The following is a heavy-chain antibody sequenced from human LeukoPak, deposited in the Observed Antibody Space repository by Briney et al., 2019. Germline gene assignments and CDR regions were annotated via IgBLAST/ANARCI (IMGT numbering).Heavy chain of an antibody. CDR1: GFTFSDYN. CDR2: ISRSGSTK. Sequence: GGSLRLSCAASGFTFSDYNMRWIRQAPGKGLEWVPSISRSGSTKYYADSVKGRFTISRDNAKNSLFLQMNSLRAEDTAVYYCASYHDGSGYSPHFDYWGQGTLVTVSS. CDR3: ASYHDGSGYSPHFDY. D-gene: IGHD3-22*01. V-gene: IGHV3-11*01. J-gene: IGHJ4*02.